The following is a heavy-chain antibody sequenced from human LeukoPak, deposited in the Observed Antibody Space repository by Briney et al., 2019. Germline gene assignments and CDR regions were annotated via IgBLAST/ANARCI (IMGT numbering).Heavy chain of an antibody. Sequence: GGSLRLSCAASGFTFSSYAMHWVRQAPGKGLEWVAVISYDGSNKYYADSVKGRFTISRDNSKNTLYLQMNSLRAEDTAVYYCAREGTSLYNWNSYYFDYWGQGTLVTVSS. CDR1: GFTFSSYA. CDR2: ISYDGSNK. D-gene: IGHD1-7*01. J-gene: IGHJ4*02. CDR3: AREGTSLYNWNSYYFDY. V-gene: IGHV3-30-3*01.